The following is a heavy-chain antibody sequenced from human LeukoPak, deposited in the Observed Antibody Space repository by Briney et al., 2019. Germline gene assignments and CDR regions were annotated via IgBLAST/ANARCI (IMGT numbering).Heavy chain of an antibody. J-gene: IGHJ6*03. CDR2: LYHSDSI. Sequence: TLSLTCAVSGYSIISGYYWIWIRQPPGKGLEWIGSLYHSDSIYYNPSLESRVTMSVDTSKNQFSLKLSFVTAADTAVYYCARQHDSYHYYYVDVWGKGTTVTVSS. CDR3: ARQHDSYHYYYVDV. CDR1: GYSIISGYY. D-gene: IGHD6-13*01. V-gene: IGHV4-38-2*01.